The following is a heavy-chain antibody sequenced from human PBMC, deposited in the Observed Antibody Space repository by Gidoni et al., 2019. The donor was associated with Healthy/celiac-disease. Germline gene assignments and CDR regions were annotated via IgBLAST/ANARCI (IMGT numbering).Heavy chain of an antibody. V-gene: IGHV3-21*01. Sequence: VQLLESGGGLAEPGGSLRLSCAASGCPFSSDSMNLVRQAPGKGLEWASSISSSSSYIYYADSVKGRFTISRDNAKNSLYLQMNSLRAEDTAVYYCARGGADIVVVPAAIGFDYWGQGTLVTVSS. CDR1: GCPFSSDS. CDR2: ISSSSSYI. D-gene: IGHD2-2*01. CDR3: ARGGADIVVVPAAIGFDY. J-gene: IGHJ4*02.